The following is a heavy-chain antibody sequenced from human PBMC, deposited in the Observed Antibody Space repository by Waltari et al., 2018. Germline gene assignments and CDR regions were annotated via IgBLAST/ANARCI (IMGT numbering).Heavy chain of an antibody. J-gene: IGHJ6*02. Sequence: QVQLVQSGAEVKKPGSSVKVSCKASGGTFSSYAISWVRQAPGQGLEAMGWMGRIIPILVRANYAQKCQGRVTITADKSTSTAYMELSSLRSEDTAVYYCARERYSSSFYYYYGMDVWGQGTTVTVSS. CDR1: GGTFSSYA. D-gene: IGHD6-6*01. CDR3: ARERYSSSFYYYYGMDV. V-gene: IGHV1-69*04. CDR2: IIPILVRA.